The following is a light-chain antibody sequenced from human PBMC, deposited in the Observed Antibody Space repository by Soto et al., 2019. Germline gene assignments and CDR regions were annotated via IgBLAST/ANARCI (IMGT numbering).Light chain of an antibody. J-gene: IGLJ3*02. CDR1: GGNIASNY. CDR3: QSYDTVWV. Sequence: NFMLTQPPSVSESPGKTVTISCSASGGNIASNYVQWYQQRPGSVPTTVIYEDNRRPSGVPDRFSGSVDSSSNSASLTISGLNAEDEDDYYCQSYDTVWVFGGGTKLTVL. CDR2: EDN. V-gene: IGLV6-57*02.